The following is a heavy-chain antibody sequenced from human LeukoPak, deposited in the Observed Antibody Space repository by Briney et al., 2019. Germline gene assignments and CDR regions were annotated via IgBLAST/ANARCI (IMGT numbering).Heavy chain of an antibody. CDR2: IYYSGST. D-gene: IGHD4-17*01. J-gene: IGHJ4*02. Sequence: SETLSLTCTVSGGSISSYYWSWIRQPPGKGLEWIGYIYYSGSTNYNPSLKSRVTISVDTSKNQFSLKLSSVTAADTAVYYCATSDYGDYDYWGRGTLVTVSS. CDR1: GGSISSYY. V-gene: IGHV4-59*01. CDR3: ATSDYGDYDY.